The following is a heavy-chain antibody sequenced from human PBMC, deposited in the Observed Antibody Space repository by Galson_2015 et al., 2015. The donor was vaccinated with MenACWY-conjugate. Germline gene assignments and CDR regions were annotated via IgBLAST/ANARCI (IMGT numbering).Heavy chain of an antibody. V-gene: IGHV1-18*01. J-gene: IGHJ4*02. CDR3: ARVYRQVIFRPLNYFDY. D-gene: IGHD3-16*02. CDR1: GSTFAGYG. CDR2: ISAYNGNT. Sequence: QSGAEVTKPGASVQVSCKASGSTFAGYGISWVRQAPGQGLEWMGWISAYNGNTNYAQKLQGRVTMTTDTSTRIAYMELRSLRSDDTAVYYCARVYRQVIFRPLNYFDYWGPGTLVTVSS.